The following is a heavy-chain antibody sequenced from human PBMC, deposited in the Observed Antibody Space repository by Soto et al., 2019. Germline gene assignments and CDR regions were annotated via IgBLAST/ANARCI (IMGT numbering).Heavy chain of an antibody. J-gene: IGHJ4*02. CDR2: IYYNGNT. D-gene: IGHD2-15*01. V-gene: IGHV4-39*01. Sequence: SETLSLTCTVSGGSISSSSCYWGLIRQPPGKGLEWIGNIYYNGNTYYNPSLKSGVTISVDTSKNQFSLKLSSVTAADTAVYYCARLRIYCSGGTCYYYFDYWGQGTLVTVSS. CDR1: GGSISSSSCY. CDR3: ARLRIYCSGGTCYYYFDY.